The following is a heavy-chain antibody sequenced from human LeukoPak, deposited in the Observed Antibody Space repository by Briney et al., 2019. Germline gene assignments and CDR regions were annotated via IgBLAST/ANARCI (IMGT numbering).Heavy chain of an antibody. CDR1: GYTFTSYY. CDR2: INPSGGST. J-gene: IGHJ4*02. Sequence: GSVKVSCKASGYTFTSYYMHWVRQAPGQGLEWMGIINPSGGSTSYAQKFQGRVTMTRDTSTSTVYMELSSLRSEDTAVYYCAKPLGGSYLFDRWGQGTLVTVSS. V-gene: IGHV1-46*01. CDR3: AKPLGGSYLFDR. D-gene: IGHD1-26*01.